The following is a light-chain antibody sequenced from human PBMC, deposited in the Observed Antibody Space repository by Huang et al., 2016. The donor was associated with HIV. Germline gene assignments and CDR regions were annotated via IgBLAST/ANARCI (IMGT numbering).Light chain of an antibody. Sequence: EIVLTQSPATLSLSPGERATLSCRASQRVSSYLAWYQQKPGQAPRLLIYDASNRATVIPASFSGSGSGTDFTLTISSLEPGDFAVYYCQQRSNWRSTFGPGTKVDIK. V-gene: IGKV3-11*01. J-gene: IGKJ3*01. CDR1: QRVSSY. CDR2: DAS. CDR3: QQRSNWRST.